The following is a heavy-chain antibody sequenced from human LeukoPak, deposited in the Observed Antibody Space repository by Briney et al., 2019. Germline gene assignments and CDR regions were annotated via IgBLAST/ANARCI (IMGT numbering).Heavy chain of an antibody. Sequence: SQTLSLTCTVSGGSISSYYWSWIRQPPGKGLEWIGYIYYSGSTNYNPSLKSRVTISVDTSKNQFSLKLSSVTAADTAVYYCARAPYYDFWSGYYGGNWFDPWGQGTLVTVSS. CDR1: GGSISSYY. CDR2: IYYSGST. CDR3: ARAPYYDFWSGYYGGNWFDP. V-gene: IGHV4-59*01. D-gene: IGHD3-3*01. J-gene: IGHJ5*02.